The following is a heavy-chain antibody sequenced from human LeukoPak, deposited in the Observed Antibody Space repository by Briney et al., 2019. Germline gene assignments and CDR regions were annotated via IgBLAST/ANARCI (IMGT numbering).Heavy chain of an antibody. D-gene: IGHD6-13*01. V-gene: IGHV4-59*01. J-gene: IGHJ4*02. CDR2: IYYSGST. CDR3: ARWYSSSWYYFDY. CDR1: GGSISSYY. Sequence: SETLSLTCTVSGGSISSYYWSWIRQPPGKGLEWIGYIYYSGSTNYNPSLKSRVTISVDTSKNQFSLKLSSVTAADTAVYYCARWYSSSWYYFDYWGLGTLVTVSS.